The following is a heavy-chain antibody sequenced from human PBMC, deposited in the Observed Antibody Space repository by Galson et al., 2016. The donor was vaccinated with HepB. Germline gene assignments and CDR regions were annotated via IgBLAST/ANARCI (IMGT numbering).Heavy chain of an antibody. V-gene: IGHV3-43*01. Sequence: SLRLSCAASGLTFGDYTMHWVRQTPRKGLEWVSLINWDGDRTYYADSVKGRFTIFRDNNKNSLYLQMNSLRTEDTAMYYCARGQRGAVLGLFDSWGQGTLVTVSS. CDR3: ARGQRGAVLGLFDS. CDR1: GLTFGDYT. D-gene: IGHD3-3*02. CDR2: INWDGDRT. J-gene: IGHJ4*02.